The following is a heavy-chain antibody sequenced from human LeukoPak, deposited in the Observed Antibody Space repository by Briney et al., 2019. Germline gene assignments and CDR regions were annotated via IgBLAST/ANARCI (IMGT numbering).Heavy chain of an antibody. CDR2: FSATDGSA. J-gene: IGHJ3*01. V-gene: IGHV3-23*01. D-gene: IGHD6-13*01. Sequence: GGSPRLSCAASGFTFSSYAMTWVRQAPGKGLEWVSAFSATDGSAQYAESVEGRFTISRDNSKNTLFLQMNSLGAEDTAVYYCARAKIAAAGTGAFDVWGQGTLVTVSS. CDR3: ARAKIAAAGTGAFDV. CDR1: GFTFSSYA.